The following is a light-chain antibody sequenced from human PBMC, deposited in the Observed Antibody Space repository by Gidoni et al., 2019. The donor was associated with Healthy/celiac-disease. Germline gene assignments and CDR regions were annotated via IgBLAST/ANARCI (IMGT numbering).Light chain of an antibody. CDR3: QQGS. CDR2: DAS. J-gene: IGKJ4*01. CDR1: QDISNY. V-gene: IGKV1-33*01. Sequence: DIQMTQSPLSLSASVGDRVTITCQTSQDISNYLNWYQQKPGKAPKLLIYDASNLETGVPSRFSGSGSGTDFTFTISSLKPEDIATYYCQQGSFXGXTKVEIK.